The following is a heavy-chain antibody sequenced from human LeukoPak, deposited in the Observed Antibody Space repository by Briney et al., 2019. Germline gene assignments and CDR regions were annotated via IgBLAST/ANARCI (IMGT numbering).Heavy chain of an antibody. CDR3: ARGKSRRWLLDEYFQH. V-gene: IGHV4-59*01. CDR2: IYYSGST. Sequence: PSESLSLTCTVSGGSISSYYWSWIRQPPGKGLEWIGYIYYSGSTNCNPSLKSRATISVDTSKNQFSLKLSSVTAADTAVYYCARGKSRRWLLDEYFQHWGQGTLVTVSS. D-gene: IGHD5-12*01. J-gene: IGHJ1*01. CDR1: GGSISSYY.